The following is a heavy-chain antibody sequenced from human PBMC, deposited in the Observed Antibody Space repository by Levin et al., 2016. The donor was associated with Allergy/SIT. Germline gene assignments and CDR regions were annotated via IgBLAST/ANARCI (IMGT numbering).Heavy chain of an antibody. D-gene: IGHD3-22*01. Sequence: WIRQPPGKGLEWIGYIYYSGSTYYNPSLKSRVTISVDTSKNQFSLKLSSVTAADTAVYYCARRYDSSGYSERIRGLYSQDAFDIWGQGTMVTVSS. J-gene: IGHJ3*02. CDR3: ARRYDSSGYSERIRGLYSQDAFDI. V-gene: IGHV4-31*02. CDR2: IYYSGST.